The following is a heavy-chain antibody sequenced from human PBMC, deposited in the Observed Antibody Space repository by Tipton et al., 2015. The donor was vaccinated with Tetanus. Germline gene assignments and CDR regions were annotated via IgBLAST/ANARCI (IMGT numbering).Heavy chain of an antibody. CDR2: MYNSGAT. J-gene: IGHJ3*02. CDR1: GALLATGGYS. Sequence: TLSLTCNVTGALLATGGYSWAWIRQPPGKGLEWIGTMYNSGATYYNPSLKGRVTISGDTSKNLFSLTSVTASDTAVYYCARPEASGRARGFDIWGQGTKGTVSP. CDR3: ARPEASGRARGFDI. D-gene: IGHD3-10*01. V-gene: IGHV4-39*02.